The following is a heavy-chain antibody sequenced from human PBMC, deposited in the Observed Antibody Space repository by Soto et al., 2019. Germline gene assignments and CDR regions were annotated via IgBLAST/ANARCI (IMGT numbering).Heavy chain of an antibody. J-gene: IGHJ4*02. CDR2: IIPIFGTA. D-gene: IGHD1-26*01. CDR1: GGTFSSYS. V-gene: IGHV1-69*01. CDR3: ARDGGRHSGGIDY. Sequence: QVQLVQSGAEVKKPGSSVKVSCKASGGTFSSYSINWVRQAPGQGLEWMGEIIPIFGTAHYAQKFQGRVTITADESTSTAYMELSSLRSEDTAVYSCARDGGRHSGGIDYWGQGTVVTVSS.